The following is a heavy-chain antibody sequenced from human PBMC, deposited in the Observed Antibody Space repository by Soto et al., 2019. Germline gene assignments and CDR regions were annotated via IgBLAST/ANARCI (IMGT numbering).Heavy chain of an antibody. D-gene: IGHD3-16*02. CDR3: ARLYGLDAFDI. V-gene: IGHV4-59*08. Sequence: SETLSLTCTVSGGSISSYYWSWIRQPPGKGLEWIGYIYYSGSTNYNPSLKSRVTISVDTSKNQFSLKLSSVTASDTAVYYCARLYGLDAFDIWGQGTMVTVSS. CDR2: IYYSGST. J-gene: IGHJ3*02. CDR1: GGSISSYY.